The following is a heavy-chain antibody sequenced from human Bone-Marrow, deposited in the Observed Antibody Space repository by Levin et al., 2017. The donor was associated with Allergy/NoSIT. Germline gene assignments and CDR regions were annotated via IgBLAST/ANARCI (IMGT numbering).Heavy chain of an antibody. D-gene: IGHD3-22*01. CDR1: GFTFGDYA. CDR2: IRSKAYGGTT. V-gene: IGHV3-49*03. J-gene: IGHJ4*02. Sequence: QTGGSLRLSCTASGFTFGDYAMSWFRQAPGKGLEWVGFIRSKAYGGTTEYAASVKGRFTISRDDSKSIAYLQMNSLKTEDTAVYYCTRGGDSSGYYPSVFDYWGQGTLVTVSS. CDR3: TRGGDSSGYYPSVFDY.